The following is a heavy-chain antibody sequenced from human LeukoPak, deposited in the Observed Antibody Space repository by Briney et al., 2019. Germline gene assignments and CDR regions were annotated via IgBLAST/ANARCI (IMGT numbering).Heavy chain of an antibody. D-gene: IGHD2-8*01. CDR3: ARNGAYYFDY. CDR2: IYYSGST. V-gene: IGHV4-39*01. J-gene: IGHJ4*02. CDR1: GGSISSSSYY. Sequence: SETLSLTCTVSGGSISSSSYYWGWIRQPPGKGLEWIGSIYYSGSTYYNPSLKSRVTISVDTSKNQFSLKLSSVTAADTAVYYCARNGAYYFDYWGQGTLVTVSS.